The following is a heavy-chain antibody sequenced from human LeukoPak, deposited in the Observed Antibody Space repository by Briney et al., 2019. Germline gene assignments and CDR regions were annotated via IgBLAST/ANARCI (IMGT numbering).Heavy chain of an antibody. CDR3: ASALYCGGDCYSGRYFFDY. CDR2: IDPSGGAT. D-gene: IGHD2-21*02. V-gene: IGHV1-46*01. CDR1: GYTFINYY. Sequence: GPSVKVSCKASGYTFINYYIHWVRQAPGQGLEWMGMIDPSGGATSNAQKVQGRVTMTRDTSTSTIYMELSSLRFEDTAVYYCASALYCGGDCYSGRYFFDYWGQGTLVTDSS. J-gene: IGHJ4*02.